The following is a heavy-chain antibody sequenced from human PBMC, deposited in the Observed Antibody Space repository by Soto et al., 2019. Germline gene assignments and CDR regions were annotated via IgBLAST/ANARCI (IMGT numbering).Heavy chain of an antibody. V-gene: IGHV4-34*01. CDR3: ARGRVIVVTSFDY. D-gene: IGHD2-21*01. Sequence: PSETLSLTCAVYGGSFSGYYWSWIRQPPGKGLEWIGEINHSGSTNYNPSLKSRVTISVDTSKNQFSLKLSSVTAADTAVYYCARGRVIVVTSFDYWGQGTLVTVSS. J-gene: IGHJ4*02. CDR2: INHSGST. CDR1: GGSFSGYY.